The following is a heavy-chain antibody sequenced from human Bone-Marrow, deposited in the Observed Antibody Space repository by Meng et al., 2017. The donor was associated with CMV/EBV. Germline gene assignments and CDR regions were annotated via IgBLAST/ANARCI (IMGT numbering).Heavy chain of an antibody. CDR3: ARYYDILTGPDY. Sequence: ASVKVFCKASGYTFTSYDINWVRQATGQGLEWMGWMNPNSGNTGYAQKFQGRVTMTRNTSISTAYMELSSLRSEDTAVYYCARYYDILTGPDYWGQGTLVTVSS. J-gene: IGHJ4*02. V-gene: IGHV1-8*01. CDR2: MNPNSGNT. D-gene: IGHD3-9*01. CDR1: GYTFTSYD.